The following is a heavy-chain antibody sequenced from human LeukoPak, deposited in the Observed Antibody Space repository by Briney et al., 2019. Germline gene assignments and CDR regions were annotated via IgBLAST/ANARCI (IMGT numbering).Heavy chain of an antibody. CDR1: GGSINRSGFY. D-gene: IGHD3-10*01. Sequence: NPSETLSLTCTVSGGSINRSGFYWGWIRQPPGKGLEWIGNIYYSGSTYYNPSLRSRVTISVDTSKNQFSLKLNSVTAADTAVYYCARDLGDSAYWGQGTLVTVSS. CDR2: IYYSGST. J-gene: IGHJ4*02. V-gene: IGHV4-39*07. CDR3: ARDLGDSAY.